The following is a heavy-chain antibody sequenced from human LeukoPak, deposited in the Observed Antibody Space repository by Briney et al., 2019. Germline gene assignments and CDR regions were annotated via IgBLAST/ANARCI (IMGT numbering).Heavy chain of an antibody. CDR1: GDSINSNNW. Sequence: PSGTLSLTCAVSGDSINSNNWWNWVRQPPGKGLEWIGEIYHSGSTYYNPSLKSRVTISVDTSKNQFSLKLSSVTAADTAVYYCARRSSSQPPNYWGQGTMVTVSS. D-gene: IGHD6-13*01. J-gene: IGHJ4*02. CDR3: ARRSSSQPPNY. V-gene: IGHV4-4*02. CDR2: IYHSGST.